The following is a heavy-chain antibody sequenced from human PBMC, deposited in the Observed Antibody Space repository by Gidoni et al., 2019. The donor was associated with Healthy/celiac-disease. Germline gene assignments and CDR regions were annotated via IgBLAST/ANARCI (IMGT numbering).Heavy chain of an antibody. V-gene: IGHV3-33*01. Sequence: QVQLVESGGGVVQPGRSLRLSCAASGFTFSSYGMHWVRQAPGKGLEWVAFIWYDGSNKYYADSVKGRFTISRDNSKNTLYLQMNSLRAEDTAVYYCARDLQSSSRYYYYGMDVWGQGTTVTVSS. D-gene: IGHD6-19*01. CDR2: IWYDGSNK. J-gene: IGHJ6*02. CDR3: ARDLQSSSRYYYYGMDV. CDR1: GFTFSSYG.